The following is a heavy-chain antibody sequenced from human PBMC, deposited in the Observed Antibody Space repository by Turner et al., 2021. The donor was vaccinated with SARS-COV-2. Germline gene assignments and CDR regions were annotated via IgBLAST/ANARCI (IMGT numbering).Heavy chain of an antibody. D-gene: IGHD5-12*01. CDR2: FDPEYGET. Sequence: QVQLVQSGAEVKKPGASVKVSCKVSGYTLPELSMHWVRQAPGKGLEWMGGFDPEYGETIYAQKFQGRVTMTEDTSADTAYMELSSPRSEDTAVYYCATCRDGYNWGAFHIWGQGTMVTVSS. CDR3: ATCRDGYNWGAFHI. J-gene: IGHJ3*02. CDR1: GYTLPELS. V-gene: IGHV1-24*01.